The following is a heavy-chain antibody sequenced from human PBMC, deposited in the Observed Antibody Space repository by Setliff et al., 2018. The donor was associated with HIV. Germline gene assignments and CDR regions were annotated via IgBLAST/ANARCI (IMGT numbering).Heavy chain of an antibody. CDR2: IYYSGST. J-gene: IGHJ4*02. D-gene: IGHD2-21*02. V-gene: IGHV4-30-4*08. Sequence: KTSETLSLTCTVSGDSISSGNYYWSWIRQPPGKGLEWIAYIYYSGSTYYNPSLESRVIISVDTSKNQFSLKLSSVTAADTAVYYCARLQGDQEYFDYWGLGMLVTVSS. CDR1: GDSISSGNYY. CDR3: ARLQGDQEYFDY.